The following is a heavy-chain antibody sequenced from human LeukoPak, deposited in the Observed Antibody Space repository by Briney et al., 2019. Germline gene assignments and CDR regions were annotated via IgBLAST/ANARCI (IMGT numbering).Heavy chain of an antibody. Sequence: PSETLSLTCTVSGGSISSSSYYWGWIRQPPGKGLEWIGSIYYSGSTYYNPSLKSRVTISVDTSENQFSLKLSSVTAADTAVYHCARPAPDYYYMDVWGKGTTVTVSS. CDR3: ARPAPDYYYMDV. CDR1: GGSISSSSYY. V-gene: IGHV4-39*01. CDR2: IYYSGST. J-gene: IGHJ6*03.